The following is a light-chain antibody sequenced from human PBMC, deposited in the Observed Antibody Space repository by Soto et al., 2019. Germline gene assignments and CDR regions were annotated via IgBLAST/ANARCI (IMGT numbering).Light chain of an antibody. CDR2: GAS. J-gene: IGKJ1*01. Sequence: EIVLTQSPGTLSLSPGERATLSCRASQSVSGSYLAWFQQIPGQAPRLLIYGASSRATGIPDRFSGSGSGTDFTLTISRLEPEDFATYYCQHYNSYSEAFGQGTKVELK. CDR1: QSVSGSY. V-gene: IGKV3-20*01. CDR3: QHYNSYSEA.